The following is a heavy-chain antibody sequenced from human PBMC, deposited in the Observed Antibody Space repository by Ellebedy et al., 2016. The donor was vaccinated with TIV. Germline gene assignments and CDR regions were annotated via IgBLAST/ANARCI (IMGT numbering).Heavy chain of an antibody. CDR3: AKRDSSGYYYASLFDY. Sequence: GESLKISCAASGFTFSIFAMSWVRQAPGKGLEWVSTIRASGDGTYYADSVHGRFTISSDNAKNTLYLQMNSLRAEDTAVYYCAKRDSSGYYYASLFDYWGQGTLVTVSS. D-gene: IGHD3-22*01. CDR2: IRASGDGT. V-gene: IGHV3-23*01. J-gene: IGHJ4*02. CDR1: GFTFSIFA.